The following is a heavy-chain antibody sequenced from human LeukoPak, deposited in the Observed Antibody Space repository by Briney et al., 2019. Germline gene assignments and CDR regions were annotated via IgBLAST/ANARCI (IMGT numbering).Heavy chain of an antibody. D-gene: IGHD2-2*01. CDR2: INPDNGNT. V-gene: IGHV1-18*01. Sequence: ASVKVSCKASGYPFTRYGISWVRQAPGQGLEWMGWINPDNGNTKYAQKFQGSVTMTTDTSTSTAHMELRSLRSDDTAVYYCATYYCSTTSCYPYFFDYWGQGTLVTVSS. CDR3: ATYYCSTTSCYPYFFDY. J-gene: IGHJ4*02. CDR1: GYPFTRYG.